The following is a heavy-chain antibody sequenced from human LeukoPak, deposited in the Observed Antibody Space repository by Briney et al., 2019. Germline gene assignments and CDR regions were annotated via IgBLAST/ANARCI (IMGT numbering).Heavy chain of an antibody. CDR2: INPSGGST. V-gene: IGHV1-46*01. CDR1: GYTFTSYY. Sequence: VASVKVSCKASGYTFTSYYMHWVRQAPGQGLEWMGIINPSGGSTSYAQKFQGRVTMTRDTSTSTVCMELSSLRSEDTAVYYCAKSRTIFGVVIIGDYFDYWGQGTLVTVSS. CDR3: AKSRTIFGVVIIGDYFDY. J-gene: IGHJ4*02. D-gene: IGHD3-3*01.